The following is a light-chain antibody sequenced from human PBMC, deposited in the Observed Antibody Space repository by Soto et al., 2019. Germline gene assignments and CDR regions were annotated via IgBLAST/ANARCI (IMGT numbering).Light chain of an antibody. V-gene: IGKV1-5*01. CDR2: DAS. CDR1: QSIRSW. Sequence: DIQMTQSPSTLSASVGDRVTITCRASQSIRSWLAWYQQRPGKAPKVLIYDASSLESGVPSRFSGSGSGTEFTLTISSLQPEDFAVYYCQQYGSSPPITFGQGTRLEI. J-gene: IGKJ5*01. CDR3: QQYGSSPPIT.